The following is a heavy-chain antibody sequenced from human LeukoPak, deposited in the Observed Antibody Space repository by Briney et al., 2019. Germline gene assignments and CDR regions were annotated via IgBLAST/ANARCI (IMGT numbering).Heavy chain of an antibody. CDR3: ARDGPHSDYYLDY. CDR1: GYTFTGYY. J-gene: IGHJ4*02. Sequence: ASVKVSCKASGYTFTGYYMHWVRQAPGQGLEWMGWINPNSGGTNYAQKFQGRVTMTRDTSISTAYMELSRLRSDDTAVYYCARDGPHSDYYLDYWGQGTLVTVSS. D-gene: IGHD4-11*01. CDR2: INPNSGGT. V-gene: IGHV1-2*02.